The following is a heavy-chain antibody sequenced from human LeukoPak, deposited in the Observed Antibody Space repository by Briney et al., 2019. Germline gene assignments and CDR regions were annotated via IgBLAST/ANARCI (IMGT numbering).Heavy chain of an antibody. J-gene: IGHJ4*02. Sequence: GGSLRLSSAASGFSFSSYAMSWVRQAPGKGLAWVSGISGSGDSTYYADSVKGRFTISRDNSKNTLYLQMNSLRAEDTAVYYCAKDLNGWYIFDYWGQGTLVTVSS. D-gene: IGHD6-19*01. CDR2: ISGSGDST. CDR3: AKDLNGWYIFDY. V-gene: IGHV3-23*01. CDR1: GFSFSSYA.